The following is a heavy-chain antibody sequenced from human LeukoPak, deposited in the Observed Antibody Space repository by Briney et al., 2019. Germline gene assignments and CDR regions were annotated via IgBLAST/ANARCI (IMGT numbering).Heavy chain of an antibody. V-gene: IGHV3-23*01. CDR2: ISESGGST. Sequence: QSGGSLKLSCVVSGFTFSTSAMSWVRQAPGKGPEWVSGISESGGSTYYADSVKGRFTSSRDNSKNTLHLQMNNLRAEDTAAYYCAKGSFWGQGTLVTVSS. CDR1: GFTFSTSA. J-gene: IGHJ4*02. D-gene: IGHD3-10*01. CDR3: AKGSF.